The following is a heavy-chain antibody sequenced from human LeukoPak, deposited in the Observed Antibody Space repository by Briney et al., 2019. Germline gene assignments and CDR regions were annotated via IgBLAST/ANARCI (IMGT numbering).Heavy chain of an antibody. D-gene: IGHD2-2*01. V-gene: IGHV4-39*01. CDR1: GGSISSSRHY. CDR3: ARRVVPADMGWFDP. Sequence: SETLSLTCTVSGGSISSSRHYWGWIRQPPGKGLEWIAYIYYSGSTYYNPSLKSRVTISVDTPKNQFSLKLNSVTAADTAVYYCARRVVPADMGWFDPWGQGTLVTVSS. CDR2: IYYSGST. J-gene: IGHJ5*02.